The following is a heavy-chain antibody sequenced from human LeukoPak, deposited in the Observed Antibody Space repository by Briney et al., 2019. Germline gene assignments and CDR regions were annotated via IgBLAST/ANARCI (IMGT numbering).Heavy chain of an antibody. V-gene: IGHV5-51*01. CDR2: IYPGDSDT. CDR3: ARHLLPGYYGMDV. CDR1: GYSFTSYW. Sequence: GESLQISCKGSGYSFTSYWIGWVRQMPGKGLEWMGIIYPGDSDTRYSPSFQGQVTISADKSISTAYLQWSSLKASDTAMYYCARHLLPGYYGMDVWGKGTTVTVSS. D-gene: IGHD2-21*01. J-gene: IGHJ6*04.